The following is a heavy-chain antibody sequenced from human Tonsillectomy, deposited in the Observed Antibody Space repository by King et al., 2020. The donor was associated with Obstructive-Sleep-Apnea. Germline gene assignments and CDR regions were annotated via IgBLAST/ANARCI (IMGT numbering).Heavy chain of an antibody. CDR3: ARAGRIGVGVEYFPH. Sequence: PLQESGPGLVKPSETLSLTCTVSGGSISSYYWSWLRQPPGKGLEWIGYIYYSGSTNYNPSLKSRVTISVDTSKNQFSLKLSSVTAADTAVYYCARAGRIGVGVEYFPHWGQGTLVTVSS. CDR1: GGSISSYY. D-gene: IGHD2-15*01. V-gene: IGHV4-59*01. J-gene: IGHJ1*01. CDR2: IYYSGST.